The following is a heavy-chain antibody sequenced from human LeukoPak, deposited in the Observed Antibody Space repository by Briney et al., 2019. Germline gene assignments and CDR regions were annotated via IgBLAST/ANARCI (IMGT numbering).Heavy chain of an antibody. CDR3: AKERSLEIAVAGTIFDY. D-gene: IGHD6-19*01. V-gene: IGHV3-66*01. CDR1: GFTVSSNY. J-gene: IGHJ4*02. CDR2: IYSGGDT. Sequence: GVSLRLSCAASGFTVSSNYMGWVRQAPGKGLEWVSVIYSGGDTYYADSVKGRFTISRDNSKNMIYLEMSSLKAEDTAVYYCAKERSLEIAVAGTIFDYWGQGTLVTVSS.